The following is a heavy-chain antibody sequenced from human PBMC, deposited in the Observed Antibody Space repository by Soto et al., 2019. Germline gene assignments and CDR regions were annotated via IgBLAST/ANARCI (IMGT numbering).Heavy chain of an antibody. D-gene: IGHD5-18*01. J-gene: IGHJ4*02. CDR3: ARTPIYSYGQSSDY. V-gene: IGHV1-8*01. CDR1: GYTFTSYD. Sequence: QVQLVQSGAEVKKPGASVKVTCKASGYTFTSYDINWVRQATGQGLEWMGWMNPNSGNTGYAQKFQGRVTMTRNTSISTAYMELSSLRSEDTAVYYCARTPIYSYGQSSDYWGQGTLVTVSS. CDR2: MNPNSGNT.